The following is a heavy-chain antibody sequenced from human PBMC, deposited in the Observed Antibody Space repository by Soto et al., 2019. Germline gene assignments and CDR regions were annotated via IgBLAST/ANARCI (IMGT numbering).Heavy chain of an antibody. V-gene: IGHV1-8*01. J-gene: IGHJ4*02. CDR1: GYTFTSYD. CDR2: MNPNSGNT. D-gene: IGHD6-19*01. CDR3: ARGSGIAVAGTDYCYY. Sequence: GASVKVSCKASGYTFTSYDINWVRQATGQGLEWMGWMNPNSGNTGYAQKFQGRVTMTRNTSISTAYMELSSLRSEDTAVYYCARGSGIAVAGTDYCYYWGQGTLVTVSS.